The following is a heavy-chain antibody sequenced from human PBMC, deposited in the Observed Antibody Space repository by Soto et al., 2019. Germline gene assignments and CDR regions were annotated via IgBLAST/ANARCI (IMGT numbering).Heavy chain of an antibody. CDR3: ARVSLPYYYYMDV. J-gene: IGHJ6*03. CDR1: GFTFSSYW. D-gene: IGHD2-21*01. Sequence: GGSLRLSCAASGFTFSSYWMSWVRQAPGKGLEWVANIKQDGSEKYYVDSVKGRFTISRDNAKNSLYLQMNSLRAEDTAVCYCARVSLPYYYYMDVWGKGTTVTVSS. V-gene: IGHV3-7*01. CDR2: IKQDGSEK.